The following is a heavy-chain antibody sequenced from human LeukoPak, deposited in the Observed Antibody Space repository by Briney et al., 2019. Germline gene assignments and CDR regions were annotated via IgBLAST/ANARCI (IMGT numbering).Heavy chain of an antibody. CDR1: GYTFTSYD. V-gene: IGHV1-8*01. CDR3: ARGRRLRNYYYYYMDV. D-gene: IGHD5-12*01. Sequence: ASVKVSCKASGYTFTSYDINWVRQATGQGLEWMGWMNPNSGNTGYAQKFQGRVTMTRNTSISTAYMELSSLRSEDTAVYYCARGRRLRNYYYYYMDVWGKETTVTISS. CDR2: MNPNSGNT. J-gene: IGHJ6*03.